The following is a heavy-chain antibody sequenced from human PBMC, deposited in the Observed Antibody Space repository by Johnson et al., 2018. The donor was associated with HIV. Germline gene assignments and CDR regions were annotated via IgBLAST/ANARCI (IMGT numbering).Heavy chain of an antibody. CDR3: AFIEYSSLDAFDI. V-gene: IGHV3-15*01. CDR2: IKRETDGGTR. Sequence: VQLVESGGGLVKPGGSLTLSCVASGFIFSHAWMSWVRQAPGKGLEWVGRIKRETDGGTRDYAAPVKGRFTISRDDSKNTVYLQMNSLRAEDTAVYYCAFIEYSSLDAFDIWGQGTMVTVSS. CDR1: GFIFSHAW. J-gene: IGHJ3*02. D-gene: IGHD6-6*01.